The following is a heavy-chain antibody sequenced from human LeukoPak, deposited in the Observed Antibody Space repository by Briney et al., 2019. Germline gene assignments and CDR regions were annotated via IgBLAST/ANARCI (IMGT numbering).Heavy chain of an antibody. V-gene: IGHV3-74*01. J-gene: IGHJ4*02. D-gene: IGHD3-3*01. CDR1: GFTFSSYA. CDR2: INNDGSST. CDR3: ARGVTIFDF. Sequence: PGGSLRLSCAASGFTFSSYAMSWVRQAPGKGLLWVSRINNDGSSTSYADSVKGRFTISRDNAKNTLYLQMNSLRAEDTAVYYCARGVTIFDFWGQGTLVTVSS.